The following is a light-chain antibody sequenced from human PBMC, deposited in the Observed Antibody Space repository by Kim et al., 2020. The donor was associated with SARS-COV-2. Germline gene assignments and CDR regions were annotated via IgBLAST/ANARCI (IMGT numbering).Light chain of an antibody. J-gene: IGKJ1*01. Sequence: SASVGDRVTITCRASQNISSWLAWYQWRPGKAPKILISGASSLKSGVPSRFIGSGSGTEFTLTISSLQPDDFATYYCQQYNYYWTFGQGTKVDIK. CDR1: QNISSW. V-gene: IGKV1-5*01. CDR2: GAS. CDR3: QQYNYYWT.